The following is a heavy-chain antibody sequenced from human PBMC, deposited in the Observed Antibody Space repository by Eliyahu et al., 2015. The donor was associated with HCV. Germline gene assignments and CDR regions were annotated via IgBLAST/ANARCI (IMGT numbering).Heavy chain of an antibody. CDR1: GFTFSSYG. J-gene: IGHJ6*02. CDR2: IWYDGSNK. D-gene: IGHD2-2*01. V-gene: IGHV3-33*01. CDR3: ARGGVYCSSTSCYVWGRLYGMDV. Sequence: LSCAASGFTFSSYGMHWVRQAPGKGLEWVAVIWYDGSNKYYADSVKGRFTISRDNSKNTLYLQMNSLRAEDTAVYYCARGGVYCSSTSCYVWGRLYGMDVWGQGTTVTVSS.